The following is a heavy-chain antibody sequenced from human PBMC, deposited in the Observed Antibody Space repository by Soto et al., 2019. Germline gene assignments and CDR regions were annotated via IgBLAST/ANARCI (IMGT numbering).Heavy chain of an antibody. Sequence: QVQLVESGGGVVQPGRSLRLSCAASGFTFSSYGMHWVRQAPGKGLEWVAVISYDGSNKYYADSVKGRFTLTRDNSKNTLYLQMNSMRAEDTAVYYCAKEPVTGTTLHYWGQGNLDTVSS. CDR2: ISYDGSNK. J-gene: IGHJ4*02. D-gene: IGHD1-7*01. V-gene: IGHV3-30*18. CDR1: GFTFSSYG. CDR3: AKEPVTGTTLHY.